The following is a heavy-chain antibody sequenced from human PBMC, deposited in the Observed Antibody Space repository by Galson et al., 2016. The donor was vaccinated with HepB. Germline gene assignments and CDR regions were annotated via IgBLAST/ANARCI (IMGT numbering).Heavy chain of an antibody. CDR1: GITFSTYG. V-gene: IGHV3-33*01. J-gene: IGHJ3*02. Sequence: SLRLSCAASGITFSTYGMHWVRQAPGKGLEWVAVIWYDGSKRYYADSLKGRFTISRDNSKNTLYLQMNSRRAEDTAVYYCARVGNIVATGAFDIWGQGTMVTVSS. D-gene: IGHD5-12*01. CDR3: ARVGNIVATGAFDI. CDR2: IWYDGSKR.